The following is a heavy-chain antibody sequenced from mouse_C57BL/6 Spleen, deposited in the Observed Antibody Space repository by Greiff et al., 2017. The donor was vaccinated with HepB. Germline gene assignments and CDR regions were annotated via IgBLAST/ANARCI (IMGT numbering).Heavy chain of an antibody. D-gene: IGHD1-1*01. V-gene: IGHV1-55*01. CDR2: IYTGSGST. CDR3: ARFDYYASSALDY. Sequence: QVKLQQPGAELVKPGASVKMSCKASGYTFTSYWITWVQQRPGQGLEWIGAIYTGSGSTNYNEKFKSQDTLTVDTSSSTAYMQLSSLTSEDSAVYYCARFDYYASSALDYWGQGTTLTVPS. CDR1: GYTFTSYW. J-gene: IGHJ2*01.